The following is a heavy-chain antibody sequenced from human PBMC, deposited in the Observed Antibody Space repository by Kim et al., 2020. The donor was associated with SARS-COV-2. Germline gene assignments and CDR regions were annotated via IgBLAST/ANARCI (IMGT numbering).Heavy chain of an antibody. Sequence: GGCLRLSCTASGSTTSDNYMSWIRQAPGKGLEYISYISSSGSYTHYADSVKGRFTISRDNAKNSLFLQMNSLRADDTAVYYCASSSDFYFYFYGMDVWGQGTTVTVSS. J-gene: IGHJ6*02. CDR3: ASSSDFYFYFYGMDV. CDR1: GSTTSDNY. CDR2: ISSSGSYT. D-gene: IGHD6-25*01. V-gene: IGHV3-11*06.